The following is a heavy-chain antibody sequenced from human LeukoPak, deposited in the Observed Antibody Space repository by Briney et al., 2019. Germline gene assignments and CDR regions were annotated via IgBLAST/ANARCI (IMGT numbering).Heavy chain of an antibody. CDR2: SHPRRGGA. J-gene: IGHJ4*02. V-gene: IGHV1-2*02. D-gene: IGHD5-12*01. CDR3: CVKRIRGYPFDY. Sequence: ASVDVSCMASPYTFTDYFLHWVRPAPGRGLDWVGWSHPRRGGARYAPKFQGRVSMTGDPFLSTAHMQLASRKLHGPGIFYLCVKRIRGYPFDYWGQGTLVTVSS. CDR1: PYTFTDYF.